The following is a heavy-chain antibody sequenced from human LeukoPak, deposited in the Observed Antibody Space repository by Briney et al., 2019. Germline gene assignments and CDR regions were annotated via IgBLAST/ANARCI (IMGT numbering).Heavy chain of an antibody. CDR2: IIPILGIA. D-gene: IGHD3-3*01. Sequence: SVKVSCKASGGTFSSYAISWVRQAPGQGLEWMGRIIPILGIANYAQKFQGRVTITADKSTSTAYMELSSLRSEDTAVYYCARGRHDFWSGYFDYWGQGTLVTVSS. J-gene: IGHJ4*02. CDR1: GGTFSSYA. V-gene: IGHV1-69*04. CDR3: ARGRHDFWSGYFDY.